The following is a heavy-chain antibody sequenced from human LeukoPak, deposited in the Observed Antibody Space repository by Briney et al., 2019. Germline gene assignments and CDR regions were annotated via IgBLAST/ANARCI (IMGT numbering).Heavy chain of an antibody. Sequence: TSQTLSLTCAISGDSVSSNSAAWNWIRQSPLRGLEWLGRTYYRSKWYNDYAVSVKSRITINPDTSKSQFSLQLNSVTPEDTAVYYCAREGQGPAAGEFDYWGQGTLVTVSS. V-gene: IGHV6-1*01. CDR1: GDSVSSNSAA. CDR2: TYYRSKWYN. D-gene: IGHD6-13*01. CDR3: AREGQGPAAGEFDY. J-gene: IGHJ4*02.